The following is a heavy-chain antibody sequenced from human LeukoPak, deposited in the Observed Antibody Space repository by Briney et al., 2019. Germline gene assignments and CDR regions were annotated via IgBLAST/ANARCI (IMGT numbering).Heavy chain of an antibody. CDR2: IHYSGST. CDR3: ARERRWFGESYFDY. D-gene: IGHD3-10*01. Sequence: SETLSLTCTVSGDSISDYYWSWIRQPPGKGLEWIGYIHYSGSTNYSPSLKGRVTISVDTSKNQFSLKLSSVTAADTAVYYCARERRWFGESYFDYWGQGTLVTVSS. J-gene: IGHJ4*02. CDR1: GDSISDYY. V-gene: IGHV4-59*01.